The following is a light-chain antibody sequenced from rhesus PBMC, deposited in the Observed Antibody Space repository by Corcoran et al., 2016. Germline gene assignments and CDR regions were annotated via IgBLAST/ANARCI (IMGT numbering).Light chain of an antibody. CDR3: QHFYDNPFT. Sequence: DIQMTQSPSALSASVGDRVTLSCRASQNMHRNLAWYQLKPGKAPSLLFYGASCLHTGIPSRFSGSGSGTDFTLTISSLPPEDSASYYCQHFYDNPFTFGGGTKVELK. V-gene: IGKV1S8*01. CDR1: QNMHRN. J-gene: IGKJ4*01. CDR2: GAS.